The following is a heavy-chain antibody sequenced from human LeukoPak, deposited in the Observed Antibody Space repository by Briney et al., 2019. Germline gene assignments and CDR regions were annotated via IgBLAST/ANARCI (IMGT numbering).Heavy chain of an antibody. CDR1: GGSISSSSYY. J-gene: IGHJ4*02. Sequence: SETLSLTCTVSGGSISSSSYYWGWIRQPPGKGLEWIGSIYYSGSTYYNPSLKGRVTISVDTSKNQFSLKLSSVTAADTAVYYCARQDSWGFLLGDYWGQGTLVTVSS. CDR2: IYYSGST. CDR3: ARQDSWGFLLGDY. V-gene: IGHV4-39*01. D-gene: IGHD7-27*01.